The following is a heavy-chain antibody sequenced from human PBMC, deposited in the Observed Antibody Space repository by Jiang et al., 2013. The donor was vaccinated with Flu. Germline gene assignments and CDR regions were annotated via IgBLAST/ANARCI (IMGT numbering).Heavy chain of an antibody. Sequence: GFIHYSGTTSYTPSLKGRVTISVDTPKKQVSLKLTSVTTGDTAVYYCARADSSISYWYFDLWGRGTPVTVSS. J-gene: IGHJ2*01. D-gene: IGHD3-22*01. CDR3: ARADSSISYWYFDL. CDR2: IHYSGTT. V-gene: IGHV4-59*01.